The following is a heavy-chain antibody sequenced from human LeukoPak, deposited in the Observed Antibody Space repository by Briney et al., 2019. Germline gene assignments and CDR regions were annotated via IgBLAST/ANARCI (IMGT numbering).Heavy chain of an antibody. Sequence: SETLSLTCTVSGGSISSSSYYWGWIRQPPGKGLEWIGSIYYSGCTYYNPSLKSRVTISVDTSKNQFSLKLSSVTAADTAVYYCARREDDYVWGSYRYTSDYWGQGTLVTVSS. CDR2: IYYSGCT. V-gene: IGHV4-39*01. J-gene: IGHJ4*02. CDR3: ARREDDYVWGSYRYTSDY. CDR1: GGSISSSSYY. D-gene: IGHD3-16*02.